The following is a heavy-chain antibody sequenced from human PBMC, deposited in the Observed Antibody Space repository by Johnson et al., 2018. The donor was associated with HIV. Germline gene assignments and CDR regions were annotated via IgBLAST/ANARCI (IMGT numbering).Heavy chain of an antibody. CDR3: ARGYGDYSDFFDV. V-gene: IGHV3-23*04. Sequence: VQLVESGGGVVQPGRSLRLSCAASGFTFSSYWMCWVRHAPRKGLEWVSAIFVSGGSTYYADSVKGRFTITRDNSTNTLDLHMNSLRVEDTAVYYCARGYGDYSDFFDVWGQGTMVTVS. CDR2: IFVSGGST. D-gene: IGHD4-17*01. J-gene: IGHJ3*01. CDR1: GFTFSSYW.